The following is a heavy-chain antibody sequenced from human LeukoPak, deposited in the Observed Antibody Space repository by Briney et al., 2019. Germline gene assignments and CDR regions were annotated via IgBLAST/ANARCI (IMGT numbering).Heavy chain of an antibody. CDR3: ARGPFPYYYDSSGYRKRAFDI. D-gene: IGHD3-22*01. J-gene: IGHJ3*02. V-gene: IGHV3-48*03. CDR2: ISSSGGTI. CDR1: GFTFSSYE. Sequence: PGGSLRLSCAASGFTFSSYEVNWVRQAPGKGLEWVSYISSSGGTIYYADSVKGRFTISRDNAKNSLFLQMNSLRAEDTAAYYCARGPFPYYYDSSGYRKRAFDIWGQGTMVTVSS.